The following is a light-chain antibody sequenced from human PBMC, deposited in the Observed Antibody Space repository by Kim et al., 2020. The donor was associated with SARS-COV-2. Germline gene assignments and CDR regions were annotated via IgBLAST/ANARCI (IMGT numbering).Light chain of an antibody. V-gene: IGKV3-20*01. CDR1: QSVSSSY. CDR2: GAS. Sequence: EIVLTQSPGTLSLSPGDRATLSCRASQSVSSSYLAWYQQKPGQAPRLLIFGASSRATGIPDRFSGSGSGTDFTLTISRLEPEDFAVYYCQHYGISPPVTFGQGTGLEIK. CDR3: QHYGISPPVT. J-gene: IGKJ5*01.